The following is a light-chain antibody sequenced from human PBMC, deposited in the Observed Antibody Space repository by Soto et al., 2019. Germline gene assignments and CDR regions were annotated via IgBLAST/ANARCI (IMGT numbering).Light chain of an antibody. J-gene: IGKJ5*01. CDR3: QQRSSWFT. V-gene: IGKV3-11*01. Sequence: EIVLTQSPATLSLLPGERATLSCRASQSVGSSLAWNQHKAGQAPRLLLYDASNRAAGIPARFSGSGSGTDFTLTISSLEPEDFAVYYCQQRSSWFTFGQMKRLE. CDR1: QSVGSS. CDR2: DAS.